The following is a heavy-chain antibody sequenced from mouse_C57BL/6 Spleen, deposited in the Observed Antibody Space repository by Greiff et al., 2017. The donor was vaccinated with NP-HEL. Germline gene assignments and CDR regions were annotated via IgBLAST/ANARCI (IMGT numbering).Heavy chain of an antibody. J-gene: IGHJ3*01. CDR3: ARSGITTPFAY. D-gene: IGHD1-1*01. CDR2: INPSSGYT. V-gene: IGHV1-4*01. Sequence: QVQLQQSGAELARPGASVKMSCKASGYTFTSYTMHWVKQRPGQGLEWIGYINPSSGYTKYNQKFKAKATLTADKSSSTAYMQLSSLTSEDSAVYYCARSGITTPFAYWGQGTLVTVSA. CDR1: GYTFTSYT.